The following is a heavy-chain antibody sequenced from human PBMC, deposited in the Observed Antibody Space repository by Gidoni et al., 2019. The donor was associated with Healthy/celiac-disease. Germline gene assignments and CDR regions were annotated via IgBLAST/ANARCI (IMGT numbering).Heavy chain of an antibody. J-gene: IGHJ4*02. CDR2: IYHSGST. CDR1: GSSISSGYY. Sequence: QVQLQESGPGLVKPSETLSLPCAVSGSSISSGYYWGWIRQPPGKGLEWIGSIYHSGSTYYNPSLKSRVTISVDTSKNQFSLKLSSVTAADTAVYYCARVTLGRFLEWPLDYWGQGTLVTVSS. V-gene: IGHV4-38-2*01. CDR3: ARVTLGRFLEWPLDY. D-gene: IGHD3-3*01.